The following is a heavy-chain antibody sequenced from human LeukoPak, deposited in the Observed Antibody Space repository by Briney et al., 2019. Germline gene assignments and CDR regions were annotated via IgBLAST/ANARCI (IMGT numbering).Heavy chain of an antibody. Sequence: ASVKVSCKASGYIFTDYAIHWLRQAPGQRPEWMGWMNGGNGNTKYSQKFQGRIILIRDTSAATAYMELSSLRRDDLAVYYCARGRGTSGSNRDFYYYYYMDVWGKGTTVTVSS. CDR1: GYIFTDYA. V-gene: IGHV1-3*01. CDR2: MNGGNGNT. CDR3: ARGRGTSGSNRDFYYYYYMDV. D-gene: IGHD2-15*01. J-gene: IGHJ6*03.